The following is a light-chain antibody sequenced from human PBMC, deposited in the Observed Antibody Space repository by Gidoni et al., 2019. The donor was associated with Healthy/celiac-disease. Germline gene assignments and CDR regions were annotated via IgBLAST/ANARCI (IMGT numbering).Light chain of an antibody. Sequence: EIALTQSPGTLSLSPGERATLSCRASQSVSSSYLAWYQQKPGQAPRLLIDGASSRATGSPDRFSGSGSGTDFTSTISRMAPEDFAVYYCQQYGSSPRTFGQGTKVEIK. CDR1: QSVSSSY. V-gene: IGKV3-20*01. CDR2: GAS. CDR3: QQYGSSPRT. J-gene: IGKJ1*01.